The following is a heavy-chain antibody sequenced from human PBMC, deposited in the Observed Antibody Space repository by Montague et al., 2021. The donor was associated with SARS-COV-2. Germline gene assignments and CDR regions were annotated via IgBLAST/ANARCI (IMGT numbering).Heavy chain of an antibody. J-gene: IGHJ2*01. Sequence: SETLSLTCTVSGASMSGSYWGWVRQPPGKGPEWIGNIYDTGNTNYNPSPKSRVTISEDTSKNQFSLRLTSVTAADTAVYYCARDFRLQLWQTNYYFGLWGRGTLVSVSS. CDR2: IYDTGNT. CDR3: ARDFRLQLWQTNYYFGL. CDR1: GASMSGSY. D-gene: IGHD5-18*01. V-gene: IGHV4-59*01.